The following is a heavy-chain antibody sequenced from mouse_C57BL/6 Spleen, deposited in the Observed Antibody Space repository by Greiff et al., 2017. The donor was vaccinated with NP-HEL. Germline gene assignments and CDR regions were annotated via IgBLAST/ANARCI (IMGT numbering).Heavy chain of an antibody. CDR2: ISSGRSTI. Sequence: EVMLVESGGGLVKPGGSLKLSCAASGFTFSDYGMHWVRQAPEKGLEWVAYISSGRSTIYYADTVKGRFTISRDNAKNTLFLQMTSLRSEDTAMYYCARGDYVYAMDYWGQGTSVTVSS. V-gene: IGHV5-17*01. J-gene: IGHJ4*01. D-gene: IGHD2-4*01. CDR3: ARGDYVYAMDY. CDR1: GFTFSDYG.